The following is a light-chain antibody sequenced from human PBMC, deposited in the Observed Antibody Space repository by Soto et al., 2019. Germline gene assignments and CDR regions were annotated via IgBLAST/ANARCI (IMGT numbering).Light chain of an antibody. Sequence: EIVLTQSPGTLSFSPGERATLSCRASQSVTGNYLACYQQKPGQAPRLLIYGASTRATGIPDRFSGSGFGTYIILTISSLEPYEFAVYYCQHYYGSFTFGGGTSVEI. J-gene: IGKJ4*01. CDR3: QHYYGSFT. CDR1: QSVTGNY. CDR2: GAS. V-gene: IGKV3-20*01.